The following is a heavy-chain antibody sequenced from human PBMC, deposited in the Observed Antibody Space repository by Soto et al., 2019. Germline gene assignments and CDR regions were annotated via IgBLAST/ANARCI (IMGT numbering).Heavy chain of an antibody. D-gene: IGHD1-1*01. CDR1: GFTFSSYA. CDR3: ASWVPEGSPAPRVDY. Sequence: PGGSLRLSCAASGFTFSSYAMSWVRQDPGKGLEWVSAISGSGGSTYYADSVKGRFTISRDNSKNTLYLQMNSLRAEDTAVYYCASWVPEGSPAPRVDYWGQGTLVTVSS. V-gene: IGHV3-23*01. CDR2: ISGSGGST. J-gene: IGHJ4*02.